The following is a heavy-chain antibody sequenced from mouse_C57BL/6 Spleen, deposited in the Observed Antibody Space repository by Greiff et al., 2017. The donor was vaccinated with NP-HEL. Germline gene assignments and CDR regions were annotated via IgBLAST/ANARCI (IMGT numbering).Heavy chain of an antibody. Sequence: QVQLQQPGAELVRPGSSVKLSCKASGYTFTSYWMHWVKQRPIQGLEWIGNIDPSDSETHYNQKFKDKATLTVDKSSSTAYMQLSSLTSEDSAVYYCARGDFYDYDVRGFDYWGQGTTLTVSS. V-gene: IGHV1-52*01. CDR1: GYTFTSYW. D-gene: IGHD2-4*01. CDR2: IDPSDSET. CDR3: ARGDFYDYDVRGFDY. J-gene: IGHJ2*01.